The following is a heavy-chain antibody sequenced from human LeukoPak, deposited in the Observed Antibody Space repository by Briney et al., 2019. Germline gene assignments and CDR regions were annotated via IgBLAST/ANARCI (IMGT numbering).Heavy chain of an antibody. D-gene: IGHD6-13*01. J-gene: IGHJ6*02. CDR2: ISGSGGST. CDR3: ARDKGYSSSWYNYYYFHGMDV. V-gene: IGHV3-23*01. CDR1: GFTFSSYA. Sequence: GGSLRLSCAASGFTFSSYAMSWVRQAPGKGLEWVSAISGSGGSTYYADSVKGRFTISRDNSKNTPYLQMNSMRAEDTAVYYCARDKGYSSSWYNYYYFHGMDVWGQGTTVTVSS.